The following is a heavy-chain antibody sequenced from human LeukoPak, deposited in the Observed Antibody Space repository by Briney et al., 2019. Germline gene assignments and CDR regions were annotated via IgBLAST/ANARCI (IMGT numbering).Heavy chain of an antibody. Sequence: GGSLRLSCAASGFTFRSYGMHWVRQAPGKGLEWVAIIRYDGTNKYYADSVKGRFTISRDNAKNSLYLQMNSLRVEDTAVYYCAREPKQWLVPIDYWGQGTLITVSS. J-gene: IGHJ4*02. CDR2: IRYDGTNK. D-gene: IGHD6-19*01. CDR3: AREPKQWLVPIDY. CDR1: GFTFRSYG. V-gene: IGHV3-33*01.